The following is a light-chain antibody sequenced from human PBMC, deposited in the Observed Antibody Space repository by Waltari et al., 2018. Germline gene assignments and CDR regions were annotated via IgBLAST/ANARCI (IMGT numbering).Light chain of an antibody. CDR1: QSLLYRAKNKNY. V-gene: IGKV4-1*01. Sequence: DIVMTQSPDSLAVSLGERATIKCQSSQSLLYRAKNKNYLTWYQQKPGQPPRLLIYWASTRESGVPDRFSGSESGTDFTLTISSLQAEDVAVYYCQQYSSIPITFGGGTKVEI. CDR3: QQYSSIPIT. CDR2: WAS. J-gene: IGKJ4*01.